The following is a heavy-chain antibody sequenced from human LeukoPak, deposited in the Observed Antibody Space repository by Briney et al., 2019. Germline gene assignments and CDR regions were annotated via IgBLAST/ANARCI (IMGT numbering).Heavy chain of an antibody. CDR3: ARVSYSSGWYEAGAFDI. D-gene: IGHD6-19*01. J-gene: IGHJ3*02. CDR2: IYSGGST. V-gene: IGHV3-53*01. Sequence: GGSLTLSCAASGFTVSSNYMSWVRQAPGKGLEWVSVIYSGGSTYYADSVKGRFTISRDNAKNSLYLQMHSLRAEDTAVYYCARVSYSSGWYEAGAFDIWGQGTMVTVSS. CDR1: GFTVSSNY.